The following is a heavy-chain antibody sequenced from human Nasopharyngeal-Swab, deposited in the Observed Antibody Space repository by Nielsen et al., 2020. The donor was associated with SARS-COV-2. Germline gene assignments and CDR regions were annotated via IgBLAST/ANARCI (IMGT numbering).Heavy chain of an antibody. CDR1: GGSISSSSYY. CDR2: IYYSGST. D-gene: IGHD5-24*01. J-gene: IGHJ4*02. Sequence: SETLSLTCTVSGGSISSSSYYWGWIRQPPGKGLEWIGHIYYSGSTYYNPSLKSRVTISVDTSKNQFSLKLSSVTAADTAVYYCARHWRWLLDYWGQGTLVTVSS. V-gene: IGHV4-39*01. CDR3: ARHWRWLLDY.